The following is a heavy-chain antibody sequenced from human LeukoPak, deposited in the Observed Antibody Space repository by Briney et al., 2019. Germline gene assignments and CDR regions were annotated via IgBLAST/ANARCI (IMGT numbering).Heavy chain of an antibody. V-gene: IGHV3-7*01. J-gene: IGHJ4*02. CDR2: IKQDGSEK. CDR3: ARAGSGSY. Sequence: PGGSLRLSCAASGFTFSSNWMSWVRQAPGKGLEWVANIKQDGSEKYYVDSVKGRFTISRDNAKNSLYLQMNSLRAEDTAVYYCARAGSGSYWGQGTLVTVSS. CDR1: GFTFSSNW. D-gene: IGHD6-19*01.